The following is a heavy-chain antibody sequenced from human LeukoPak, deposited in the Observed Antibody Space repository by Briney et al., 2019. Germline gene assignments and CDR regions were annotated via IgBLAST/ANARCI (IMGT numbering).Heavy chain of an antibody. D-gene: IGHD2-2*02. CDR2: INPNSGGT. CDR3: ARVGYCSSTSCYTYYYYGMDV. J-gene: IGHJ6*02. V-gene: IGHV1-2*02. Sequence: ASVNVSCTASGYTFTGYYMHWVRQAPGQGLEWMGWINPNSGGTNYAQKFQGRVTMTRDTSISTAYMELSRLRSDDTAVYYCARVGYCSSTSCYTYYYYGMDVWGQGTTVTVSS. CDR1: GYTFTGYY.